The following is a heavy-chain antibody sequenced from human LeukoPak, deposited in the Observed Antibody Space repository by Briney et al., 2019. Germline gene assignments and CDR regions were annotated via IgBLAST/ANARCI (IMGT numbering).Heavy chain of an antibody. V-gene: IGHV4-4*02. CDR3: ARSPSGLYRKGYNWFDP. Sequence: PSETLSLTCAVSGGSISSSNWWSWVRQPPGKGLEWIGEIHHSGSTNYNPSLKSRVTISVDKSKNQFSLKLSSVTAADTAVYYCARSPSGLYRKGYNWFDPWGQGTLVTVSS. D-gene: IGHD1-14*01. CDR1: GGSISSSNW. CDR2: IHHSGST. J-gene: IGHJ5*02.